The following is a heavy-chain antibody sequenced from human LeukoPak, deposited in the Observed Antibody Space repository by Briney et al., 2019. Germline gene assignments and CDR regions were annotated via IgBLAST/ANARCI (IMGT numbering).Heavy chain of an antibody. D-gene: IGHD4-17*01. Sequence: ASVKVSCKASGYTFTSYGISWVRQAPGQGLEWMGWISAYNGNTNYAQKLQGRVTMTTDTSTSTAYMELRSLRSDDTAVYYCARTDYGDYGDYYYYMDVWGKRATVTVSS. CDR3: ARTDYGDYGDYYYYMDV. V-gene: IGHV1-18*01. CDR2: ISAYNGNT. J-gene: IGHJ6*03. CDR1: GYTFTSYG.